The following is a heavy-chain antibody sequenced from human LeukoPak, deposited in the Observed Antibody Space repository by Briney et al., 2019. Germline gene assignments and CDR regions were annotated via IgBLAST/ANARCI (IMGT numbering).Heavy chain of an antibody. CDR1: GGTFSSYA. D-gene: IGHD2/OR15-2a*01. CDR3: AREGRTTDWYFDL. V-gene: IGHV1-69*10. J-gene: IGHJ2*01. Sequence: SVKGSCKASGGTFSSYAISWVRQAPGQGLEWRGGIIPILGIANYAQKFQGRVTITADKSTSTAYMELSSLRSEDTAVYYCAREGRTTDWYFDLWGRGTLVTVSS. CDR2: IIPILGIA.